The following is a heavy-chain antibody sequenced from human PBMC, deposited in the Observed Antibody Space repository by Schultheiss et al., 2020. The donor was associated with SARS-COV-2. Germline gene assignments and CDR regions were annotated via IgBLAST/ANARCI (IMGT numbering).Heavy chain of an antibody. CDR3: ARGREFHPFYVDWFDP. Sequence: SETLSLTCTVSGGSISSGGYYWGWIRQPPGKGLEWIGSIYYSGSTYYNPSLKSRVTISVDTSKNQFSLKLSSVTAADTAVYYCARGREFHPFYVDWFDPWGQGTLVTVSS. CDR1: GGSISSGGYY. V-gene: IGHV4-39*07. CDR2: IYYSGST. J-gene: IGHJ5*02. D-gene: IGHD3-10*01.